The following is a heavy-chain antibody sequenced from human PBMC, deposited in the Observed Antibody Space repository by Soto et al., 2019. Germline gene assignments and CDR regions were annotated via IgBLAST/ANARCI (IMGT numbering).Heavy chain of an antibody. Sequence: EVQLVESGGGLVQPGRSLRLSCAVSGFTFEDYAMHWVRQAPGKGLEWVSGISWNSGSIGYADSVKGRFTISRDNSKNTLYLQMNSLRAEDTAVYYCARAPHHYDSSGTEDWGQGTLVTVSS. J-gene: IGHJ4*02. CDR1: GFTFEDYA. D-gene: IGHD3-22*01. CDR3: ARAPHHYDSSGTED. CDR2: ISWNSGSI. V-gene: IGHV3-9*01.